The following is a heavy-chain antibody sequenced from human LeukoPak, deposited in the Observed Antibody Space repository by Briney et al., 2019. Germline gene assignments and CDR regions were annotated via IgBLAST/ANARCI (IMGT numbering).Heavy chain of an antibody. CDR1: RFTLSNHA. D-gene: IGHD2-15*01. V-gene: IGHV3-23*01. CDR3: AKVPQGYCSGGSCYSGYFDY. Sequence: GGSLRLSCAASRFTLSNHAMTWVRQAPGKGLEWVSTISGSGGSTYYADSVKGRFTISRDNSKNTLNLQMNSLTAEDTAVYYCAKVPQGYCSGGSCYSGYFDYWGQGTLVTVSS. J-gene: IGHJ4*02. CDR2: ISGSGGST.